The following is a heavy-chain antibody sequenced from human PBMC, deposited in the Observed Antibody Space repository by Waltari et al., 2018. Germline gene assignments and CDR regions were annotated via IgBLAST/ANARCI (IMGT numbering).Heavy chain of an antibody. Sequence: EVQLVESGGGLVQPGGSLRLSCAASGFTYSLSWMHWVRQVPGKGLLWVSRSNSDGSSISYADSVKGRFTIYKDNAKNTVYLQMNSLRADDTAIYYCARGARRTTVTTGWWYFDVWGRGTLVTVSS. CDR2: SNSDGSSI. J-gene: IGHJ2*01. V-gene: IGHV3-74*01. CDR1: GFTYSLSW. CDR3: ARGARRTTVTTGWWYFDV. D-gene: IGHD4-17*01.